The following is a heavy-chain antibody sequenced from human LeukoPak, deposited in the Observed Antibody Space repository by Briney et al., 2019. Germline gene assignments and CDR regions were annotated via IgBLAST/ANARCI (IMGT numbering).Heavy chain of an antibody. Sequence: SETLSLTCAVYGGSFSGYYWSWIRQPPGKGLEWIGHIYQAGNTYYSPSLKSRVTISIDMSKNRFSLNLSSVTAADTAVYYCARNNGWYFDPWGQGSLVIVSS. V-gene: IGHV4-34*01. CDR2: IYQAGNT. J-gene: IGHJ5*02. CDR3: ARNNGWYFDP. CDR1: GGSFSGYY. D-gene: IGHD6-19*01.